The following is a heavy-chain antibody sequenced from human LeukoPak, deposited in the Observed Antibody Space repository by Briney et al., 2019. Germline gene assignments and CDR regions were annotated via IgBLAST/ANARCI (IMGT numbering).Heavy chain of an antibody. D-gene: IGHD2-15*01. CDR2: ISDDGNNK. Sequence: GGSLRLSCAASAFTFSSYGMHWVRQAPGKGLEWVAVISDDGNNKFYVDSVKGRFTISRDNPKNTLYLQVDSLRTEDTAVYYCAGGLLGCSGGSCYPTDYWGQGTLVTVSS. J-gene: IGHJ4*02. CDR1: AFTFSSYG. CDR3: AGGLLGCSGGSCYPTDY. V-gene: IGHV3-30*03.